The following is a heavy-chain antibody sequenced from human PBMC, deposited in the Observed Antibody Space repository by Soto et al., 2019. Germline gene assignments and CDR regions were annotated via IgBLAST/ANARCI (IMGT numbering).Heavy chain of an antibody. CDR2: IYYSGST. CDR3: ARKRAYCGGDCYSVIDY. J-gene: IGHJ4*02. D-gene: IGHD2-21*02. Sequence: KASETLSLTCTVSGGSISSSSYYWGWIRQPPGKGLEWIGSIYYSGSTYYNPSLKSRVTISVDTSKNQFSLKLSSVTAADTAVYYCARKRAYCGGDCYSVIDYWGQGTLVTVSS. V-gene: IGHV4-39*01. CDR1: GGSISSSSYY.